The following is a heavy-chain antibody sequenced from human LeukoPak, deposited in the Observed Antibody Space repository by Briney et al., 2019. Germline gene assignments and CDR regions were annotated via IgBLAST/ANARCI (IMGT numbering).Heavy chain of an antibody. CDR1: GVTLSSNY. CDR3: ARDGHYYYYYGIDV. D-gene: IGHD3/OR15-3a*01. Sequence: GGSLRLSCAASGVTLSSNYMRGGREAPGKGLERGLVFYSGGTTSYAPPLKGQFTISNNNPTNTLYLQLNSLRAEDPAVYSCARDGHYYYYYGIDVWGQGTTVTVSS. CDR2: FYSGGTT. J-gene: IGHJ6*02. V-gene: IGHV3-66*02.